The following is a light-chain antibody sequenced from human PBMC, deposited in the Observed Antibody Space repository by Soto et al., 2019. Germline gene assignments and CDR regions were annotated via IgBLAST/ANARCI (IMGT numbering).Light chain of an antibody. CDR2: VAS. V-gene: IGKV3-15*01. Sequence: EIVMTQSPATLSVSPGERATLSCRASQSVSNNLAWYQKKPGQAPRLLIYVASTRATGIPARFSGSGSGTEFTLTISSLQSEDFAVYYCQQYNNRWTFGQGTKVEI. J-gene: IGKJ1*01. CDR3: QQYNNRWT. CDR1: QSVSNN.